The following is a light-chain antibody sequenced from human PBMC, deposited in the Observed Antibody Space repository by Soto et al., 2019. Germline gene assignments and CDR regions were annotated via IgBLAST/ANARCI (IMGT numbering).Light chain of an antibody. CDR3: RQGSSWPLT. Sequence: EIVLTQSPDTLSLSPGERVTLSCRASQTVGTSLAWYQQKPGQAPRLLIYDASKRATGIPARFSGCGSGTDFTLIISSLEPEDSAVYYCRQGSSWPLTFGGGTRVDLK. V-gene: IGKV3-11*01. CDR1: QTVGTS. CDR2: DAS. J-gene: IGKJ4*01.